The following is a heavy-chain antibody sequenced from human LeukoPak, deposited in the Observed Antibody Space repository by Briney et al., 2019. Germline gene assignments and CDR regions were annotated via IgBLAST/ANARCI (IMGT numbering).Heavy chain of an antibody. V-gene: IGHV4-39*01. CDR3: ARHDKKSAADGTGFDY. CDR2: IYYSGST. Sequence: SETLSLTCTVSGGSISGSRYYWGWIRQPPGKGLEWIGSIYYSGSTYYNPSLKSRVTILVDTSKNQFSLKMRSVTAADTAVYYCARHDKKSAADGTGFDYWGQGTLVAVSS. CDR1: GGSISGSRYY. D-gene: IGHD6-13*01. J-gene: IGHJ4*02.